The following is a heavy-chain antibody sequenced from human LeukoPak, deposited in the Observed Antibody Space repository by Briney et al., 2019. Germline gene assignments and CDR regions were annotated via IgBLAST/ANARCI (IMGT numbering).Heavy chain of an antibody. J-gene: IGHJ4*02. V-gene: IGHV4-39*02. CDR3: ARDLGYCTNGVCHTRFDY. CDR1: GGSISSSSYY. D-gene: IGHD2-8*01. Sequence: SETLSLTCTVSGGSISSSSYYWGWIRQPPGKGLEWIGSIYYSGSTYYNPSLKSRVTISVDTSKNQFSLKLSSVTAADTAVYYCARDLGYCTNGVCHTRFDYWGQGTLVAVSS. CDR2: IYYSGST.